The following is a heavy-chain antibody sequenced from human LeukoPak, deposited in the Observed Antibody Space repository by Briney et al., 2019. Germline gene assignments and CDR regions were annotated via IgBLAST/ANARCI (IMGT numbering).Heavy chain of an antibody. CDR2: INPSGGST. J-gene: IGHJ4*02. Sequence: ASVKASCKTSGYTFTRYYMHWVRQAPGQGLECMRVINPSGGSTRYPQKFQGRVTMTRDTSTSTVYMELSSLRSDDTAVYFCAREAFIEMTTIASAFDFWGQGTLVTVSS. V-gene: IGHV1-46*01. D-gene: IGHD5-24*01. CDR1: GYTFTRYY. CDR3: AREAFIEMTTIASAFDF.